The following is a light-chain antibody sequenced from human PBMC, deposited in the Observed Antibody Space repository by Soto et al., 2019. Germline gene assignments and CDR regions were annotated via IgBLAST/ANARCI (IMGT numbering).Light chain of an antibody. CDR2: AAS. V-gene: IGKV1-8*01. J-gene: IGKJ1*01. CDR1: QGISSY. CDR3: QQYYSYPPT. Sequence: AIRMTQSPSSLFASTGDRVTITCRASQGISSYLAWYQQKPGKAPKLLIYAASTLQSGVPSRFSGSGSGTDFTLTISCLQSEDFATYYCQQYYSYPPTFGQGTKVDIK.